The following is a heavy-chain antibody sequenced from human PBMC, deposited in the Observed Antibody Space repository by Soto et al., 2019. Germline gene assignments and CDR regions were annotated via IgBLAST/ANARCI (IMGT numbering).Heavy chain of an antibody. D-gene: IGHD6-19*01. CDR2: IDYSGST. V-gene: IGHV4-39*01. Sequence: QLQLQESGPGLVKPSETLSLTCTVSGGSISSSSYYWGWIRQPPGKGLEWIGSIDYSGSTYYNPSLKSRVTISVDTSKNQFSLKLSSVTAADTAVYYCARLWQWLADYWGQGTLVTVSS. J-gene: IGHJ4*02. CDR3: ARLWQWLADY. CDR1: GGSISSSSYY.